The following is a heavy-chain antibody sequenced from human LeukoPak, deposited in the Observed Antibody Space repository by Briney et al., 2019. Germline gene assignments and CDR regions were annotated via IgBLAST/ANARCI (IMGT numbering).Heavy chain of an antibody. V-gene: IGHV4-31*03. CDR2: IYYSGST. D-gene: IGHD5-12*01. J-gene: IGHJ4*02. CDR1: GGSISSGGSY. CDR3: ARGGSATIFDY. Sequence: SQTLSLTCTVSGGSISSGGSYWSWIRQHPGKGLEWIGYIYYSGSTYYNPSLKSRVTISVDTSKNQFSLKLSSVTAADTAVYYCARGGSATIFDYWGQGTLVTVSS.